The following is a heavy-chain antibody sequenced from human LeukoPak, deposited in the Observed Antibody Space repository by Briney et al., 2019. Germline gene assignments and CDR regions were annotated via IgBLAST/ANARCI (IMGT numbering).Heavy chain of an antibody. CDR2: ISGSGGST. Sequence: GGSLRLSCAASGFTFSSYAMSWVRQAPGKGLEWVSAISGSGGSTYYADSVKGRFTISRDNSKNTLYLQMNSLRAEDTAVYYCARERVVLMVYASTNAFDIWGQGTMVTVSS. D-gene: IGHD2-8*01. CDR3: ARERVVLMVYASTNAFDI. J-gene: IGHJ3*02. CDR1: GFTFSSYA. V-gene: IGHV3-23*01.